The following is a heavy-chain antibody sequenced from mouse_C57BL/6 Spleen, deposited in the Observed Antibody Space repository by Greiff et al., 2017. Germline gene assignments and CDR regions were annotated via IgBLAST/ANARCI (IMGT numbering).Heavy chain of an antibody. V-gene: IGHV3-1*01. CDR1: GYSITSGYD. J-gene: IGHJ2*01. Sequence: EVQRVESGPGMVKPSQSLSLTCTVTGYSITSGYDWHWIRHFPGNKLEWMGYISYSGSTNYNPSLKSRISITHDTSKNHFFLKLNSVTTEDTATYYCARGYDGYHGYCDYWGQGTTLTVSS. CDR3: ARGYDGYHGYCDY. D-gene: IGHD2-3*01. CDR2: ISYSGST.